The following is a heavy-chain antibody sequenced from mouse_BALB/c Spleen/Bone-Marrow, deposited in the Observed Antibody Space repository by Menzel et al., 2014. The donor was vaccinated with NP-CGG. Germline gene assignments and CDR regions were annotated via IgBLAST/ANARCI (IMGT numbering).Heavy chain of an antibody. D-gene: IGHD2-3*01. CDR1: GFTFSSYT. CDR2: ISSGGSYT. J-gene: IGHJ4*01. V-gene: IGHV5-6-4*01. Sequence: EVQLVESGGGLVKPGGSLKLSCAASGFTFSSYTMSWVRQTPEKRLEWVATISSGGSYTYYPDSVKGRFTISRDNAKNTLYLQMSSLKSEDTAMYYCTRDLYDGYYYYAMDYWGQGTSVTVSS. CDR3: TRDLYDGYYYYAMDY.